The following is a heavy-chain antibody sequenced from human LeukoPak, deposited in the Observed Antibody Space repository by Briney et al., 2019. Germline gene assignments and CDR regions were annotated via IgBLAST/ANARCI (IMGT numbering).Heavy chain of an antibody. J-gene: IGHJ4*02. CDR2: IYYSGST. V-gene: IGHV4-59*08. CDR3: ATHKANWDTRFDY. CDR1: GGSISSYY. Sequence: SATLSLTCTVSGGSISSYYWSWIRQPPGKGLEWIGWIYYSGSTNYNPSLKSRVTISVDTSKNQFSLKLSSVTAADTAFYYCATHKANWDTRFDYWGQGTLVTVSS. D-gene: IGHD7-27*01.